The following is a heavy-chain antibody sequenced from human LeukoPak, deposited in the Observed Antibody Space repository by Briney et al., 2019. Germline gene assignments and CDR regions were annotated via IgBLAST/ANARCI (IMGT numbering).Heavy chain of an antibody. V-gene: IGHV3-74*01. J-gene: IGHJ4*02. CDR1: GFTFSSYS. CDR2: IDNDGSST. Sequence: GGSLRLSCAASGFTFSSYSMNWVRQAPGKGLVWVSRIDNDGSSTVYADSVKGRFTISRDNAKNSLYLQMNSLRAEDTAVYYCARLREIPVFGVVTKSTSYFDYWGQGTLVTVSS. D-gene: IGHD3-3*01. CDR3: ARLREIPVFGVVTKSTSYFDY.